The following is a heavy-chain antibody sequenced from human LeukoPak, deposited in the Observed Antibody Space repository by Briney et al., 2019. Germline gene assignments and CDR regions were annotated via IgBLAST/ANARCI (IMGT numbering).Heavy chain of an antibody. J-gene: IGHJ4*02. V-gene: IGHV3-7*05. D-gene: IGHD6-19*01. CDR1: GFTFSSYW. Sequence: GGSLRLSCAASGFTFSSYWMSWVRQAPGKGLEWVANIKQDGSEKYYVDSVKGRFTISRDNAKNSLYLQMSSLRAEDTAVYYCARQLSGWYDADPYWGQGTLVTVSS. CDR3: ARQLSGWYDADPY. CDR2: IKQDGSEK.